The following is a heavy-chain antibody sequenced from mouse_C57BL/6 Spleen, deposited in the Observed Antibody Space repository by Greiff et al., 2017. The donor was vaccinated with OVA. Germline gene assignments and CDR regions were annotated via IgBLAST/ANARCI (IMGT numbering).Heavy chain of an antibody. V-gene: IGHV1-22*01. Sequence: EVQLQQSGPELVKPGASVKMSCKASGYTFTDYNMHWVKQSHGKSLEWIGYINPNNGGTSYNQKFKGKATLTVNKSSSTAYMELRSLTSEDSAVYDCAREVYDGSCFDYWGQGTTLTVSS. CDR3: AREVYDGSCFDY. CDR1: GYTFTDYN. CDR2: INPNNGGT. D-gene: IGHD2-2*01. J-gene: IGHJ2*01.